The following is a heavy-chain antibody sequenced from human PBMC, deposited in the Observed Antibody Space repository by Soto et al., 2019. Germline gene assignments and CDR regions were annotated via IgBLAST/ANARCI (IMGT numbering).Heavy chain of an antibody. Sequence: PGGSLRLSCAASGFTFSSYAMHWVRQAPGKGLGGGAVISYDGSNKYYADSVKGRFTISRDNSKNTLYLQMNSLRAEDTAVYYCARDGHIVVVPAAISADIKFDYWGQGTLVTVSS. V-gene: IGHV3-30-3*01. CDR3: ARDGHIVVVPAAISADIKFDY. D-gene: IGHD2-2*01. J-gene: IGHJ4*02. CDR1: GFTFSSYA. CDR2: ISYDGSNK.